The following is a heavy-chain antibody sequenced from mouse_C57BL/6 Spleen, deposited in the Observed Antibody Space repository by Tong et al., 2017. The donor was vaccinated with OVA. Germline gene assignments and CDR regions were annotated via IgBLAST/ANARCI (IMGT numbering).Heavy chain of an antibody. CDR1: GYTFTSYW. Sequence: VQLQESGAELVRPGSSVKLSCKASGYTFTSYWMHWVKQRPIQGLEWIGNIDPSDSETHYNQKFKDKATLTVDKSSSTAYMQLSSLTSEDSAVYYCARLRRSSYWYFDVWGTGTTVTVSS. V-gene: IGHV1-52*01. D-gene: IGHD2-12*01. CDR2: IDPSDSET. J-gene: IGHJ1*03. CDR3: ARLRRSSYWYFDV.